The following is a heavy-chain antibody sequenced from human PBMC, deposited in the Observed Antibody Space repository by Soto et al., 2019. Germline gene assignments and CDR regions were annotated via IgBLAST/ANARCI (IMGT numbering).Heavy chain of an antibody. Sequence: PGESLTISCEGSGYKFGNYWIGWVRQTPGKGLEWMGIIYPGDSDTVYNPSFQGQVTMSVDKYINTAYLQWSSLQASDTGIYYGARRMGAYIAGPDPGGKGTQVSGS. CDR3: ARRMGAYIAGPDP. CDR2: IYPGDSDT. V-gene: IGHV5-51*01. J-gene: IGHJ5*02. D-gene: IGHD2-15*01. CDR1: GYKFGNYW.